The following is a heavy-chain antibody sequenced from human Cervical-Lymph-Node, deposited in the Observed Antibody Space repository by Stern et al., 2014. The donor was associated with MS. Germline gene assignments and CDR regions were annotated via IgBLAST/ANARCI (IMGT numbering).Heavy chain of an antibody. V-gene: IGHV1-18*01. CDR1: GYTFTNYG. J-gene: IGHJ3*02. Sequence: QLVESGAEVKKPGASVKVSCTASGYTFTNYGISWVRQAPGQGLEWMGWMSACNSNKNYAQKLQGRVTMTTDTTTSTAYMELRSLRSDDAAVYYCARGLLGSGNAFDIWGQGTMVTVSS. D-gene: IGHD1-26*01. CDR2: MSACNSNK. CDR3: ARGLLGSGNAFDI.